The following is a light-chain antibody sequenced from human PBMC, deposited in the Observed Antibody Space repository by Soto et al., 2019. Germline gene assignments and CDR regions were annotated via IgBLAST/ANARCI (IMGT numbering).Light chain of an antibody. CDR1: GSDVGGYNY. Sequence: QSALTQPASVSGSPGQSITISCTGTGSDVGGYNYVSWYQQHPGKAPKLMIYDVSNRPSGVSNRISGSKSANTASLTISGRQSEDEADYYCSSYTSSFTGVFGGGTKLTVL. V-gene: IGLV2-14*01. CDR2: DVS. CDR3: SSYTSSFTGV. J-gene: IGLJ3*02.